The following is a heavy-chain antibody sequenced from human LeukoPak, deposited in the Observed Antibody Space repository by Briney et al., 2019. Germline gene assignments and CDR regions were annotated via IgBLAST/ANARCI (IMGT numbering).Heavy chain of an antibody. CDR3: ARGGYSRDFDY. V-gene: IGHV3-74*01. CDR2: ISTDGSQT. J-gene: IGHJ4*02. D-gene: IGHD5-12*01. CDR1: GFTFSNYW. Sequence: GGSLRLSCEASGFTFSNYWMHWVRQPPGKGLMWVSQISTDGSQTFYADSVKGRFTISRDNAQNTLFLQMDSLRPEDTAVYYCARGGYSRDFDYWGQGTLVTVSS.